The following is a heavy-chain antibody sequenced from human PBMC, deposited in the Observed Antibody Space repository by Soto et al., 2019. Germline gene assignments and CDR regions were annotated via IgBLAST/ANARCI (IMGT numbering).Heavy chain of an antibody. CDR3: ARLMVDYFDY. J-gene: IGHJ4*02. CDR1: GGSISSYY. V-gene: IGHV4-59*08. CDR2: IYYSGST. D-gene: IGHD3-10*01. Sequence: SETLSLTCTVSGGSISSYYWSWIRQPPGKGLEWIGYIYYSGSTNYNPSLKSRVTIPVDTSKNQFSLKLSSVTAADTAVYYCARLMVDYFDYWGQGTLVTVS.